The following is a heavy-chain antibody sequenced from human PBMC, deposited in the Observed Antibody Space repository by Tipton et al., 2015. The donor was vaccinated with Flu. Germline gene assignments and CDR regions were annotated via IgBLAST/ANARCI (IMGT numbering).Heavy chain of an antibody. CDR1: GYTFTGYY. J-gene: IGHJ3*02. D-gene: IGHD4-17*01. Sequence: QVQLVQSGAEVKKPGASVKVSCKASGYTFTGYYMHWVRQAPGQGLEWMGWINPNSGGTNYAQKFQGRVTMTRDTSISTAYMELSRLRSDDTAVYYCARTSRTMTTTDAFDIWGQGTMVTVSS. V-gene: IGHV1-2*02. CDR3: ARTSRTMTTTDAFDI. CDR2: INPNSGGT.